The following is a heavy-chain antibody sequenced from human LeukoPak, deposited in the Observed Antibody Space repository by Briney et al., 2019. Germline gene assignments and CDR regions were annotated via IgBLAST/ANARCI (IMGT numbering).Heavy chain of an antibody. J-gene: IGHJ4*02. Sequence: GGSLRLSCASSGFAFSDYEMNWVRQAPGKGLEWVSYISSSGSIIYYADSVKGRFTISRDNAKRSLFLQMNSLRVEDTAVYYCARTMWGFDYWSQGTLVTVSS. CDR2: ISSSGSII. CDR1: GFAFSDYE. D-gene: IGHD7-27*01. CDR3: ARTMWGFDY. V-gene: IGHV3-48*03.